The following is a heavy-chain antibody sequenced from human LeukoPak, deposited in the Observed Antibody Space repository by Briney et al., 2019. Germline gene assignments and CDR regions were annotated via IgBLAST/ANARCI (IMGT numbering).Heavy chain of an antibody. Sequence: GGSLRLSCAASGFTFSSYWTSWVRQAPGKGLEWVANIKQDGSEKYYVDSVKGRFTISRDNANNSLYLQMSSLRAEDTAVYYCARGYAYCGGDCGYWGQGTLVTVSS. J-gene: IGHJ4*02. CDR1: GFTFSSYW. CDR3: ARGYAYCGGDCGY. V-gene: IGHV3-7*01. CDR2: IKQDGSEK. D-gene: IGHD2-21*02.